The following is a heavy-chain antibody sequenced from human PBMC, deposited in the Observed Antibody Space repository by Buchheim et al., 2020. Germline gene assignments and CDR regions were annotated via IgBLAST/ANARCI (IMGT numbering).Heavy chain of an antibody. CDR1: GFTFSSYA. Sequence: EVQLLESGGGLVQPGGSLRLSCAASGFTFSSYAMSWVRQVPGKGLEWVSAITDGGRTYYADSVKGRVTIPRDNSQNTLYLQMNSLRAEDTAVYYCAKDGRPYSSSWFDCWGQGTL. V-gene: IGHV3-23*01. D-gene: IGHD6-13*01. J-gene: IGHJ4*02. CDR3: AKDGRPYSSSWFDC. CDR2: ITDGGRT.